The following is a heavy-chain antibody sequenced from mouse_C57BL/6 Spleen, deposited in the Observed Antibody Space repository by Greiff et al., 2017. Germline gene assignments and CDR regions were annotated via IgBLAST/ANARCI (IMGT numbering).Heavy chain of an antibody. CDR2: IDPSDSET. CDR1: GYSFTSYW. Sequence: QVQLQQPGAELVRPGSSVKLSCKASGYSFTSYWMHWVKQRPIQGLEWIGNIDPSDSETHYNQKFKDKATLTVDKSSSTAYMQLSSRTSEDSEVYYCARGDIYDDDDGTQIYDYWGQGATLTVSS. D-gene: IGHD2-4*01. V-gene: IGHV1-52*01. J-gene: IGHJ2*01. CDR3: ARGDIYDDDDGTQIYDY.